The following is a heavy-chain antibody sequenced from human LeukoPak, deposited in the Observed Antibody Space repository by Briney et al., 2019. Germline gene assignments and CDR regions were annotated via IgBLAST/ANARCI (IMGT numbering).Heavy chain of an antibody. CDR2: INPNSGGT. CDR3: ARVRGNSSGWYVDFDY. CDR1: GYTFTGYY. J-gene: IGHJ4*02. Sequence: ASVKVSCKASGYTFTGYYMHWVRQAPGQGREWMGWINPNSGGTNYAQKFQGRVTMTRDTSISTAYMELSRLRSDDTAVYYCARVRGNSSGWYVDFDYWGQGTLVTVSS. V-gene: IGHV1-2*02. D-gene: IGHD6-19*01.